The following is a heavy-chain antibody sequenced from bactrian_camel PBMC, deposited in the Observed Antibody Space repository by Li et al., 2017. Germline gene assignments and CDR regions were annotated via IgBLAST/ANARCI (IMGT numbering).Heavy chain of an antibody. J-gene: IGHJ4*01. CDR2: ILTDGDTHIDGGVT. V-gene: IGHV3S6*01. Sequence: LVESGGGSVQAGGSLRLSCAASGYRIIYNRLGWFRQAPGKKRDGVAGILTDGDTHIDGGVTYYADSVKGRFTISRDFAKNAVYLQMNDLKPEDTGMYYCAADSACAWGGSWPLQYAYAYWGQGTSPPRALLGPGDPGHRL. CDR1: GYRIIYNR. D-gene: IGHD2*01. CDR3: AADSACAWGGSWPLQYAYAYWGQGTSPPRAL.